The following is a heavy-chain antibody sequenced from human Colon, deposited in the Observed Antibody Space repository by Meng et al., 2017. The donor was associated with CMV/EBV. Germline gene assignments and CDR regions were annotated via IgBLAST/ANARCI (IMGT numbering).Heavy chain of an antibody. D-gene: IGHD3-10*01. CDR3: AKASFYYASGSSFDF. V-gene: IGHV3-23*01. CDR1: GFNFSDYA. Sequence: ETLSLTCAASGFNFSDYAMAWVRQAPGKGLEWVSGISASATGSYHADSVKGRFTISRDNSKNALYLEMNSLRVEDTAKYFCAKASFYYASGSSFDFWGQGTVVTVSS. J-gene: IGHJ4*02. CDR2: ISASATGS.